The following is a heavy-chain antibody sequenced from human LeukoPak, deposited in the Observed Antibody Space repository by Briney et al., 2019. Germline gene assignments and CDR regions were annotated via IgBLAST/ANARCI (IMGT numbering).Heavy chain of an antibody. J-gene: IGHJ6*03. CDR3: ASSIAADYYMDV. Sequence: SVKVSCKASGGTFSSYAISWVRQAPGQGLEWMGGIIPIFGTANYAQKFQGRVTITADESTSTAYMELSSLRSEDTAVYYCASSIAADYYMDVWGKGTTVTVSS. CDR2: IIPIFGTA. D-gene: IGHD6-25*01. V-gene: IGHV1-69*13. CDR1: GGTFSSYA.